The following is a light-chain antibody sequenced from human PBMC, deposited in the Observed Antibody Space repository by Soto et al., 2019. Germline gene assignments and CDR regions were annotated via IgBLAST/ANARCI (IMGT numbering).Light chain of an antibody. Sequence: EIVLTQSPGTLSLSPGERATLSCRASQSISSSYLAWYQHIPGQTPRLLIYGASSRATGIPDRFGGSGSGTDFTLTISRLEPEDFAVYYCQHYGSTPRTFGQGTKVEIK. CDR2: GAS. CDR3: QHYGSTPRT. V-gene: IGKV3-20*01. CDR1: QSISSSY. J-gene: IGKJ1*01.